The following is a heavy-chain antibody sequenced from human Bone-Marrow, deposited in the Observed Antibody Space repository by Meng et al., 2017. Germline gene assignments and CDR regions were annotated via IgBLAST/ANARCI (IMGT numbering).Heavy chain of an antibody. Sequence: ASVKVSCKASGYTFTGYYIHWVRQAPGQRLEWMGWIDAGNGNTKYSQKFQGRVTITRDTSASTAYMEMSSLRSEDTAVYYCAREGAIQDYDFWRGLTANYYGMDVWGQGTTVTVSS. V-gene: IGHV1-3*01. CDR3: AREGAIQDYDFWRGLTANYYGMDV. CDR1: GYTFTGYY. J-gene: IGHJ6*02. D-gene: IGHD3-3*01. CDR2: IDAGNGNT.